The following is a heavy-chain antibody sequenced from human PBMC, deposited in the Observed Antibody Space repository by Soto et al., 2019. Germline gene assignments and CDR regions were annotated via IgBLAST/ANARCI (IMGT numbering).Heavy chain of an antibody. CDR2: ISASGYSA. J-gene: IGHJ4*02. CDR1: GLRFSNYA. CDR3: AKGDLLWDPFDL. D-gene: IGHD3-16*01. Sequence: GILRLSGAASGLRFSNYAMTWVRQAPGKGLEWVSIISASGYSAYYGGAVKGRFTTSRDNSRSTLYLQMNGLRAEDTAVYYCAKGDLLWDPFDLWGQGTLVTVSS. V-gene: IGHV3-23*01.